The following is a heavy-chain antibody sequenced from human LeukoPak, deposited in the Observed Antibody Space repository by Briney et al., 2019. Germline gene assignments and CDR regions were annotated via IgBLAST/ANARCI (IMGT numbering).Heavy chain of an antibody. CDR2: INPNSGGT. V-gene: IGHV1-2*02. CDR1: GYTFTGYY. D-gene: IGHD5-24*01. Sequence: ASVKVSCKASGYTFTGYYMHWVRRAPGQGLEWMGWINPNSGGTNYAQKFQGRVTMTRDTSISTAYMELSRLRSDDTAVYYCARLRDGYNAFDYWGQGTLVTVSS. J-gene: IGHJ4*02. CDR3: ARLRDGYNAFDY.